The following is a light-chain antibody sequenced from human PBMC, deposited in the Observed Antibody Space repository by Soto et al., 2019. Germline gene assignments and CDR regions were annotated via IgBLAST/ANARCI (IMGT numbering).Light chain of an antibody. CDR1: QTLVHSDAQNS. CDR2: EVS. Sequence: DIAMTQIQLSLSVTPGQPASISCKCSQTLVHSDAQNSFYWYLQKRGQPSQVLIYEVSNRFSGVPDRVRGGGSGTEFTLKISRVEAEDVGVYYCMQSMQFPPMYSFGQGTKLEIK. V-gene: IGKV2D-29*01. J-gene: IGKJ2*03. CDR3: MQSMQFPPMYS.